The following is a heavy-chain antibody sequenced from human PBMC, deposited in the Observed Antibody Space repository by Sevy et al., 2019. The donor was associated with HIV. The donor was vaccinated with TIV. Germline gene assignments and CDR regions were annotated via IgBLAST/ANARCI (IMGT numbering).Heavy chain of an antibody. Sequence: GESLKISCAASGFIFSSYEMSWVRQAPGKGLEWVSHISQSGGTTYYSDSVKGRFTISRDNAKNSLYLQMNSLRAEDTAVYYCARDASVAAYYFDFWGQGTLVTVSS. V-gene: IGHV3-48*03. J-gene: IGHJ4*02. D-gene: IGHD6-19*01. CDR3: ARDASVAAYYFDF. CDR1: GFIFSSYE. CDR2: ISQSGGTT.